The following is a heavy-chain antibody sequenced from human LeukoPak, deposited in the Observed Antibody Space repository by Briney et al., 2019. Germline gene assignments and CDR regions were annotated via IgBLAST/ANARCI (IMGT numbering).Heavy chain of an antibody. D-gene: IGHD6-25*01. CDR3: ARRSAAKDAFDF. Sequence: GGSLRLSCAASGFTVSSNYMSWVRQAPGRGLEWVSVIYSGGSTYYADSVKGRFTISRDNAKNTLNLQMNSLRAEDTAVYYCARRSAAKDAFDFWGQGTMVTVSS. J-gene: IGHJ3*01. V-gene: IGHV3-53*01. CDR2: IYSGGST. CDR1: GFTVSSNY.